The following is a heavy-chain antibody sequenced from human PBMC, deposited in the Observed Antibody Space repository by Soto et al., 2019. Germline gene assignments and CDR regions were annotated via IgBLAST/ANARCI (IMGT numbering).Heavy chain of an antibody. D-gene: IGHD6-19*01. V-gene: IGHV3-48*01. CDR2: ISSSSSTI. CDR3: AGGEQWLVLDY. CDR1: GFTFSSYS. Sequence: EVQLVESGGGLVQPGGSLRLSCAASGFTFSSYSMNWVRQAPGKGLEWGSYISSSSSTIYYADSLKGRFTISRDNAKNSLYLQMNSLTAEDTAVYYCAGGEQWLVLDYWGQGTLVTVSS. J-gene: IGHJ4*02.